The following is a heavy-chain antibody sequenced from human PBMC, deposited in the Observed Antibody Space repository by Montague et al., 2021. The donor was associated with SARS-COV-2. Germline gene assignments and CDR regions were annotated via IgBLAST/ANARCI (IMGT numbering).Heavy chain of an antibody. CDR2: ITGSGSNT. V-gene: IGHV3-23*01. D-gene: IGHD1-1*01. CDR1: GFAFSNYA. Sequence: SLRLSCAASGFAFSNYAMSWVRQAPGKGLEWVSAITGSGSNTYYADSMKGRFTIFRDNSRSTLYLQINSLRAEDTAVCYCARQNWNDGGDYWGQGTLVTVSS. CDR3: ARQNWNDGGDY. J-gene: IGHJ4*02.